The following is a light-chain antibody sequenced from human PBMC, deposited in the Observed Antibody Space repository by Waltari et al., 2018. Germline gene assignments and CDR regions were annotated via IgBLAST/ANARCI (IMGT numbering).Light chain of an antibody. CDR2: VGTGGIVG. V-gene: IGLV9-49*01. Sequence: QPVLTQPPSASASLGASVTLTCSLSSGHSNYKVDWYQQQPGKGPRFVMRVGTGGIVGSKGDGIPDRFSVLGSGLNRYLTIKNIQEEDESDYHCGADHGSGSNFVVVFGGGTKLTVL. J-gene: IGLJ2*01. CDR3: GADHGSGSNFVVV. CDR1: SGHSNYK.